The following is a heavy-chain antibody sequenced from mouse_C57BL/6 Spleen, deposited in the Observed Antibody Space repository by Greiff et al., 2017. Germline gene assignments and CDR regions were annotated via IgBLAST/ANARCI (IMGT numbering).Heavy chain of an antibody. CDR2: IYPRSGNT. V-gene: IGHV1-81*01. CDR1: GYTFTSYG. D-gene: IGHD1-1*01. J-gene: IGHJ2*01. Sequence: QVQLQQSGAELARPGASVKLSCKASGYTFTSYGISWVKQRTGQGLEWTGEIYPRSGNTYYNEKFKGKATLTADKSSSTAYMELRSLTSEDSAVYFCARDYYGSRTGFDYWGQGTTLTVSS. CDR3: ARDYYGSRTGFDY.